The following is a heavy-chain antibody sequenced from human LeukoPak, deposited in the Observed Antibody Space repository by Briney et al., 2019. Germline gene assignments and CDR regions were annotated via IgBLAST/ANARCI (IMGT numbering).Heavy chain of an antibody. D-gene: IGHD3-10*01. CDR2: INPNNGGT. V-gene: IGHV1-2*02. CDR3: ARNMWFGESSDASDI. CDR1: GYSFSGHY. J-gene: IGHJ3*02. Sequence: GASVKVSCKASGYSFSGHYMHWVRQAPGQGLEWMGWINPNNGGTNYAQKFQGRVTMTRDTSIRTAYMELSRLRSDDTAVYYCARNMWFGESSDASDIWGQGTMVTVSS.